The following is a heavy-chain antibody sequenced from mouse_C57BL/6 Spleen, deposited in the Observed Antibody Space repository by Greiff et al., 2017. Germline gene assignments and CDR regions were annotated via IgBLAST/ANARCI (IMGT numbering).Heavy chain of an antibody. J-gene: IGHJ3*01. D-gene: IGHD1-1*01. CDR2: IRSKSNNYAT. CDR1: GFRFNTYA. CDR3: VRHGNYGSFAY. Sequence: VQLKESGGGLVQPKGSLKLSCAASGFRFNTYAMNWVRQAPGKGLEWVARIRSKSNNYATYYADSVKDRFTISRDDSESMLYLQMNNLKTEDTAMYYCVRHGNYGSFAYWGQGTLVTVSA. V-gene: IGHV10-1*01.